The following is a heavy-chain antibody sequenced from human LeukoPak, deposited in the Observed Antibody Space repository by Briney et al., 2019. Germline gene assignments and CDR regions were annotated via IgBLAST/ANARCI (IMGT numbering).Heavy chain of an antibody. CDR3: ARVYYGSGSLHYYYYYMDV. CDR2: IYYSGST. D-gene: IGHD3-10*01. Sequence: SETLSLTCAVSGGSISSGGYSWSWIRQPPGKGLEWIGYIYYSGSTYYNPSLKSRVTISVDTSKNQFSLKLSSVTAADTAVYYCARVYYGSGSLHYYYYYMDVWGKGTTVTISS. CDR1: GGSISSGGYS. J-gene: IGHJ6*03. V-gene: IGHV4-30-4*07.